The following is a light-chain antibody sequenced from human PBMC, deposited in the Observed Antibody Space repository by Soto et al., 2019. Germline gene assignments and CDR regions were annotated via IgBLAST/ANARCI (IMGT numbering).Light chain of an antibody. CDR1: SSDVGGYNY. CDR2: EVS. J-gene: IGLJ1*01. V-gene: IGLV2-8*01. Sequence: ALTQPPSASGSFGQSVTISCTGTSSDVGGYNYVSWYQQHPGKAPKLMIYEVSERPSGVPDRFSGSKSGNTASLTVSGLQADDEADYCSSYSGTNYHYVFGTGTKVTVL. CDR3: SSYSGTNYHYV.